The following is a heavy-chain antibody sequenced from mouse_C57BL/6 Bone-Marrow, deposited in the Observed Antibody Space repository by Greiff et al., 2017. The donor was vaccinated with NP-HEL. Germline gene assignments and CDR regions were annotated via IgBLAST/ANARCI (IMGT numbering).Heavy chain of an antibody. D-gene: IGHD1-1*01. V-gene: IGHV14-4*01. Sequence: EVQLQQSGAELVRPGASVKLSCTASGFNIKDDYMHWVKQRPEQGLEWIGWIDPENGDTEYASKFQGKATITADTSSNTAYLQLSSLTAEYTAVYYCTNGSLFDYWGQGTTLTVSS. CDR2: IDPENGDT. CDR1: GFNIKDDY. CDR3: TNGSLFDY. J-gene: IGHJ2*01.